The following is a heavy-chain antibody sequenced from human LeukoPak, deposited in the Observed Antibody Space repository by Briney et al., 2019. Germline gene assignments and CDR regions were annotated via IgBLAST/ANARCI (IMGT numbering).Heavy chain of an antibody. D-gene: IGHD3-16*02. CDR1: GFTFSSYS. Sequence: EGSLRLSCAASGFTFSSYSMNWVRQAPGKGLEWVSSISSSYIYYADSVKGRFAISRDNAKNSLYLQMNSLRAEDTAVYYCARDSYDYVWGSYRYTLFDYWGQGTLVTVSS. CDR3: ARDSYDYVWGSYRYTLFDY. V-gene: IGHV3-21*01. CDR2: ISSSYI. J-gene: IGHJ4*02.